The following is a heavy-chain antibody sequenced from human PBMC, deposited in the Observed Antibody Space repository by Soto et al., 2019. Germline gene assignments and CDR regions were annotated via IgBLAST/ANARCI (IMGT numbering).Heavy chain of an antibody. J-gene: IGHJ6*02. V-gene: IGHV1-69*06. CDR1: GGTFSSYA. Sequence: GASVKVSCKASGGTFSSYAISWVRQAPGQGLEWMGGIIPIFGTANYAQKFQGRVTITADKSTSTAYMELSSLRSEDTAVYYCAGGPPICGAQCLGATPHGPPGYYYYFGLDVWGQGIPVTVS. D-gene: IGHD1-26*01. CDR3: AGGPPICGAQCLGATPHGPPGYYYYFGLDV. CDR2: IIPIFGTA.